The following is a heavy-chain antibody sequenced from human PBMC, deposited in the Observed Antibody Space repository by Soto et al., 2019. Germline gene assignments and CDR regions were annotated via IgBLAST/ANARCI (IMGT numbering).Heavy chain of an antibody. D-gene: IGHD1-1*01. CDR2: INPSGGST. CDR1: GYTFTSYY. Sequence: ASVKVCCEASGYTFTSYYIHWVRQAPGQGLEWMGIINPSGGSTSYAQKFQGRVTMTRDTSTSTVYMELSSLRSEDTAVYYCARRAETNGWNGFGADKYYFDFWGQGTLVTVSS. J-gene: IGHJ4*02. CDR3: ARRAETNGWNGFGADKYYFDF. V-gene: IGHV1-46*01.